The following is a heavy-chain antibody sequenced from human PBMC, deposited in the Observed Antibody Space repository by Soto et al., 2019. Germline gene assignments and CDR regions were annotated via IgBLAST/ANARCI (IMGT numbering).Heavy chain of an antibody. Sequence: SETLSLTCTVSGGSISSGGYYWSWIRQHPGKGLEWIGYIYYSGSTYYNPSLKSRVTISVDTSKNQFSLKLSSVTAEDAAVFYWARHKGFCGGGGCYGPYYHGMDVGGQGTRVPVSS. J-gene: IGHJ6*02. D-gene: IGHD2-15*01. CDR3: ARHKGFCGGGGCYGPYYHGMDV. CDR2: IYYSGST. V-gene: IGHV4-39*01. CDR1: GGSISSGGYY.